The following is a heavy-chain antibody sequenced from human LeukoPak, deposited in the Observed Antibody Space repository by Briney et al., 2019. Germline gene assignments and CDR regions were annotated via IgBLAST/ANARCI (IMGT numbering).Heavy chain of an antibody. D-gene: IGHD6-19*01. J-gene: IGHJ6*03. V-gene: IGHV3-43D*04. CDR3: AKGPRSSSGLYYYYYMDV. Sequence: GGSLRLSCAASGFTFDDYAMHWVRQAPGKGLEWVSLISWDGGSTYYADSVKGRFTISRDNSKNSLYLQVNSLRAEDTALYYCAKGPRSSSGLYYYYYMDVWGKGTTVTVSS. CDR2: ISWDGGST. CDR1: GFTFDDYA.